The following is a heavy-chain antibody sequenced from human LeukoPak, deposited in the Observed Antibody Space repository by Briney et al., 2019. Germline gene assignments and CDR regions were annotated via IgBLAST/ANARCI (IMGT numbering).Heavy chain of an antibody. V-gene: IGHV4-34*01. D-gene: IGHD3-10*01. CDR2: INHSGST. J-gene: IGHJ4*02. CDR1: GGSFSGYY. Sequence: SETLSLTCAVYGGSFSGYYWSWIRQPPGKGLEWIGEINHSGSTNYNPSLKSRVTISVDTSKNRFSLKLSSVTAADTAVYYCARFRYGSGSYYIDYWGQGTLVTVSS. CDR3: ARFRYGSGSYYIDY.